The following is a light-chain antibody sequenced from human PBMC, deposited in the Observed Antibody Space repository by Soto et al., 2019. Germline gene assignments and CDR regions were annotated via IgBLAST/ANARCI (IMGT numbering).Light chain of an antibody. J-gene: IGLJ2*01. CDR3: SSYASSSTVV. Sequence: QSVLTQPASVSGSPGQSITISCTGTSSDVGGYNFVSWYQQNPGKAPKLMIYDVSRRPSGVSNRFSGSKSGNTASLTISGLQADDEGDYYCSSYASSSTVVFGAGTKVTVL. CDR1: SSDVGGYNF. CDR2: DVS. V-gene: IGLV2-14*01.